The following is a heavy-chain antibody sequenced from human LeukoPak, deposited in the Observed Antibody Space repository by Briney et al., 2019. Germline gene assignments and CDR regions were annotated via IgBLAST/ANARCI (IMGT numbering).Heavy chain of an antibody. J-gene: IGHJ6*02. CDR2: IYYSGST. V-gene: IGHV4-61*01. CDR1: GGSVSSGSYY. D-gene: IGHD5-18*01. Sequence: SETLSLTCTVSGGSVSSGSYYWSWIRQPPGKGLEWIGYIYYSGSTNYNPSLKSRVTISVDTSKNQFSLKLSSVTAADTTVYYCAGASGYSYGSPLYYYYYGMDVWGQGTTVTVSS. CDR3: AGASGYSYGSPLYYYYYGMDV.